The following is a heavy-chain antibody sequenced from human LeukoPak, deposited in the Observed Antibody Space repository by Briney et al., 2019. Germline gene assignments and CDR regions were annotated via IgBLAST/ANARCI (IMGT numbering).Heavy chain of an antibody. CDR1: XFTFSTYS. V-gene: IGHV3-21*01. CDR2: ISSSSTYI. Sequence: VKPGGSLRLSCVASXFTFSTYSMKWVRQAPGKGLEWVSSISSSSTYIYYADSVKGRFTISRDNAKDSLFLQMNSLRAEDTAVYYCARSDTVTTQTDYWGQGTLVTVSS. J-gene: IGHJ4*02. CDR3: ARSDTVTTQTDY. D-gene: IGHD4-17*01.